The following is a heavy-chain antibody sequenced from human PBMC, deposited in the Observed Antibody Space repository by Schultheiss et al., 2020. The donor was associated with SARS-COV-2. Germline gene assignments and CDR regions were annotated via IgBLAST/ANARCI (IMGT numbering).Heavy chain of an antibody. Sequence: SVKVSCKASGGTFSSYAISWVRQAPGQGLEWMGGIIPILGIANYAQKFQGRVTITADKSTSTAYMELSSLRSEDTAVYYCARGVRIAALYGMDVWGQGTTVTVSS. CDR2: IIPILGIA. CDR3: ARGVRIAALYGMDV. J-gene: IGHJ6*02. CDR1: GGTFSSYA. V-gene: IGHV1-69*10. D-gene: IGHD6-13*01.